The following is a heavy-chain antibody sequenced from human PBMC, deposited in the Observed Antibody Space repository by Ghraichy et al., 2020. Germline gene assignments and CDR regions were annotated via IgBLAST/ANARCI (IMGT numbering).Heavy chain of an antibody. CDR2: INHSGST. CDR1: GGSFSGYY. Sequence: SETLSLTCAVYGGSFSGYYWSWIRQPPGKGLEWIGEINHSGSTNYNPSLKSRVTISVDTSKNQFSLKLSSVTAADTAVYYCARMGYCSGGSCYSYGMDVWGQGTTVTVSS. J-gene: IGHJ6*02. V-gene: IGHV4-34*01. D-gene: IGHD2-15*01. CDR3: ARMGYCSGGSCYSYGMDV.